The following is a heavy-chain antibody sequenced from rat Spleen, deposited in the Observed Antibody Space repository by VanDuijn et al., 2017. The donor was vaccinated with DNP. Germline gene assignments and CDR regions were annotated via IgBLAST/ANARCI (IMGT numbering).Heavy chain of an antibody. V-gene: IGHV5-27*01. Sequence: EVQLVESGGGLVQPGKSLKLSCAASGFTFSNYYMAWVRQAPKKGLEWVATVSTSGTRTYYPDSVQGRFTISRDNAKSTLYLQMDSLRSEDTATYYCATEDYGYPFAYWGQGVMVTVSS. J-gene: IGHJ2*01. CDR1: GFTFSNYY. CDR3: ATEDYGYPFAY. D-gene: IGHD1-6*01. CDR2: VSTSGTRT.